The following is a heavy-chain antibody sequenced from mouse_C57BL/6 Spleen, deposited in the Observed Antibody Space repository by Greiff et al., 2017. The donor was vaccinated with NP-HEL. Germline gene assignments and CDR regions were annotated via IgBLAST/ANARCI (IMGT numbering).Heavy chain of an antibody. Sequence: VQLKESGGGLVKPGGSLKLSCAASGFTFSDYGMHWVRQAPEKGLEWVAYISSGSSTTYYADTVKGRFTISRDKAKNTLFLQMTSLRSEDTAKYCCGRSYDGVFAYWGQGTLVTVSA. J-gene: IGHJ3*01. D-gene: IGHD2-3*01. CDR3: GRSYDGVFAY. CDR1: GFTFSDYG. V-gene: IGHV5-17*01. CDR2: ISSGSSTT.